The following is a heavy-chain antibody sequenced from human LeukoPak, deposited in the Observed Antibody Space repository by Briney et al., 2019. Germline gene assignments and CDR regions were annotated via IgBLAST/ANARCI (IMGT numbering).Heavy chain of an antibody. CDR1: GFTFSNYD. J-gene: IGHJ3*02. CDR2: IWYDGSNK. Sequence: PGGSLRLSCAASGFTFSNYDMHWVRQAPVKGLEWVAVIWYDGSNKYYADSVKGRFTISRDNSKNTLYLQMNSLRAEDTAVYYCARGDYGGKLDIWGQGTVVTVSS. D-gene: IGHD4-23*01. V-gene: IGHV3-33*01. CDR3: ARGDYGGKLDI.